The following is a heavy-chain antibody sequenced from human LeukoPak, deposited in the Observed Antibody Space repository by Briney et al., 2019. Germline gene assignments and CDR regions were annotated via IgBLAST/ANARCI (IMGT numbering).Heavy chain of an antibody. Sequence: ASVKVSCKTSGYTFTGYYIQWVRQAPGQGLEWMGWIAPISGDTDYAQKFQGRVTMTRDTSISTAYMELSRLRSDDTAVYYCARAGIWDYYDTSGYHNGAFDIWGQGTMVTVSS. CDR2: IAPISGDT. J-gene: IGHJ3*02. CDR1: GYTFTGYY. D-gene: IGHD3-22*01. V-gene: IGHV1-2*02. CDR3: ARAGIWDYYDTSGYHNGAFDI.